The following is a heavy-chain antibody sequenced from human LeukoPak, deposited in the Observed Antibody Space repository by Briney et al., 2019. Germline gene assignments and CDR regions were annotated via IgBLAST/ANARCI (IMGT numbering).Heavy chain of an antibody. V-gene: IGHV3-7*01. J-gene: IGHJ6*03. CDR2: IKQDGSEK. CDR1: GFTFSSYS. D-gene: IGHD4-17*01. Sequence: PGGSLRLSCAASGFTFSSYSMSWVRQAPGKGLEWVANIKQDGSEKYYVDSVKGRFTISRDNAKNSLYLQMNSLRAEDTAVYYCARMTTVTTPFWYYYYYYMDVWGKGTTVTVSS. CDR3: ARMTTVTTPFWYYYYYYMDV.